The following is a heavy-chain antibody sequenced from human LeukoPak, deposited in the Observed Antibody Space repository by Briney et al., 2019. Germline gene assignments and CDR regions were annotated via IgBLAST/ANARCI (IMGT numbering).Heavy chain of an antibody. CDR2: INEDATTI. Sequence: GGSLRLSCAASGFAFSAYWMHWVRQAPGKGLERVSRINEDATTITYADSVKGRFIISRDNSKKSVYLQMNNLRAEDTAVYYCVRDLILVGTPWDDFDFWGQGTLVIVSS. CDR3: VRDLILVGTPWDDFDF. V-gene: IGHV3-74*01. D-gene: IGHD1-26*01. CDR1: GFAFSAYW. J-gene: IGHJ4*02.